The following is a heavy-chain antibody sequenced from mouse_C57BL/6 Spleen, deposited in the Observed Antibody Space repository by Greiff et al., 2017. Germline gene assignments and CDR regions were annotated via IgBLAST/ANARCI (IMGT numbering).Heavy chain of an antibody. Sequence: QVQLQQSGAELARPGASVKLSCKASGYTFTSYGISWVKQRTGQGLEWIGEIYPRSGNTYYNEKFKGKATLTADKSSSTAYMELRSLTSEDSAVYFCARWNYYGSSSPYYYAMDYWGQGTSVTVSS. D-gene: IGHD1-1*01. CDR2: IYPRSGNT. CDR1: GYTFTSYG. CDR3: ARWNYYGSSSPYYYAMDY. V-gene: IGHV1-81*01. J-gene: IGHJ4*01.